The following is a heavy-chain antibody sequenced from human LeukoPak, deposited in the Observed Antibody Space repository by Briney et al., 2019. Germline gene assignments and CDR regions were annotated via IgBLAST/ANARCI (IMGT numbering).Heavy chain of an antibody. Sequence: GGSLRLSCAASGFTVSSNYMSWVRRAPGKGLEWVSVIYSGGSTYYADSVKGRFTISRDNSKNTLYLQMNSLRAEDTAVYYCARVGRLGYCSGGSCYAYYYGMDVWGQGTTVTVSS. CDR3: ARVGRLGYCSGGSCYAYYYGMDV. J-gene: IGHJ6*02. D-gene: IGHD2-15*01. CDR1: GFTVSSNY. CDR2: IYSGGST. V-gene: IGHV3-66*01.